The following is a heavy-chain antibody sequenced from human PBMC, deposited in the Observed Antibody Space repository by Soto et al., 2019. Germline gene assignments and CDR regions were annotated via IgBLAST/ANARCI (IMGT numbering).Heavy chain of an antibody. CDR2: INGSSSTM. CDR1: GFTFGIYS. Sequence: EVQLVESGGGLVQRGGSLRLSCAASGFTFGIYSMNWVRQAPGKGLEWISYINGSSSTMYYADSVKGRFIIAPDNADNFLHLEINSLRDAHTAVYYSVRGDPPRWRSDRCSSAGPFLPCGQPAPVTVSS. J-gene: IGHJ5*02. CDR3: VRGDPPRWRSDRCSSAGPFLP. V-gene: IGHV3-48*02. D-gene: IGHD2-21*02.